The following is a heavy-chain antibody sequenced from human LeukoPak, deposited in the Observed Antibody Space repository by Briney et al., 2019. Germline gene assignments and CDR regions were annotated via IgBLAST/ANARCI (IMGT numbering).Heavy chain of an antibody. J-gene: IGHJ4*02. V-gene: IGHV3-11*04. CDR2: ISSSGSTI. D-gene: IGHD3-10*01. CDR3: ARDIWFGELGDY. CDR1: GFTVSSNY. Sequence: GGSLRLSCAASGFTVSSNYMSRVRQAPGKGLEWVSYISSSGSTIYYADSVKGRFTISRDNAKNSLYLQMNSLRAEDTAVYYCARDIWFGELGDYWGQGTLVTVSS.